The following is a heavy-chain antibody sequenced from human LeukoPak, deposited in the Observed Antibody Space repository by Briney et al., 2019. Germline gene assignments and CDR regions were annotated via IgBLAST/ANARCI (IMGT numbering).Heavy chain of an antibody. CDR1: GFTFTSYA. Sequence: GAYLRLSCAASGFTFTSYAMTWVRQAPGKGLDWVSAISGGGASTYYADPLKGRFTISRDNSKNTQYLQMSSLRAEDTAVYYCAKARVRGVILPFDYWGQGALVTVSS. V-gene: IGHV3-23*01. CDR2: ISGGGAST. J-gene: IGHJ4*02. D-gene: IGHD3-10*01. CDR3: AKARVRGVILPFDY.